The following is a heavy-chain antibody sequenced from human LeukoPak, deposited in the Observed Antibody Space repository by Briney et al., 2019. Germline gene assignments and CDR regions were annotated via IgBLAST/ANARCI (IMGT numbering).Heavy chain of an antibody. Sequence: GGSLRLSRAASGFIFNNAWISWVRQAPGKGLEWVGRIKSKIDGGTTDYAAPVKGRFTISRDDSKNTLYLQMNSLKTEDTAVYYCTTIYNWDYIGNDYWGQGTLVTVSS. D-gene: IGHD1-7*01. CDR1: GFIFNNAW. V-gene: IGHV3-15*01. J-gene: IGHJ4*02. CDR3: TTIYNWDYIGNDY. CDR2: IKSKIDGGTT.